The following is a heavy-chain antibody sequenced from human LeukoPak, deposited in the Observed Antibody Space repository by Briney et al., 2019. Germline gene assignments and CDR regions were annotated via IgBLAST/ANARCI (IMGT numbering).Heavy chain of an antibody. D-gene: IGHD3-10*02. J-gene: IGHJ6*04. Sequence: GGSLRLSCAASGFTFSSYEMNWVRQAPGKGLEGVSYISSSGSTIYYADSVKGRFTISRDNAKNSLYLQMNSLRAEDTAVYYCAELGITMIGGVWGKGPTVTISS. CDR3: AELGITMIGGV. V-gene: IGHV3-48*03. CDR2: ISSSGSTI. CDR1: GFTFSSYE.